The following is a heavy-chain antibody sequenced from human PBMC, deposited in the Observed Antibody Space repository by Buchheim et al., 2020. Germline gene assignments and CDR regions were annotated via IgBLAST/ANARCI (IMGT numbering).Heavy chain of an antibody. CDR3: ARTSYFDY. V-gene: IGHV1-2*02. CDR1: GFTLTGYY. CDR2: INPYSGRT. Sequence: QVQLVQSGAEVKKPGASVKVSCKASGFTLTGYYMHWVRQAPGQGLEWMGWINPYSGRTNYAQKFHGIVTMTRATSIHTAYMELSSLTADDSAVYYCARTSYFDYGGQGTL. J-gene: IGHJ4*02.